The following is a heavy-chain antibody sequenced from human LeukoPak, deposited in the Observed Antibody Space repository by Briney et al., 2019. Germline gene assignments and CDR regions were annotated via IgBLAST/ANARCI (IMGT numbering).Heavy chain of an antibody. D-gene: IGHD4-17*01. Sequence: SVKVSCKACGYTFTSYDIKWVRQATGQRLEWMGWINAGNGNTKYSQKFQGRVTITRDTSASTAYMELSSLRSEDTAVYYCARETTLTMLDYWGQGTLVTVSS. V-gene: IGHV1-3*01. CDR3: ARETTLTMLDY. J-gene: IGHJ4*02. CDR2: INAGNGNT. CDR1: GYTFTSYD.